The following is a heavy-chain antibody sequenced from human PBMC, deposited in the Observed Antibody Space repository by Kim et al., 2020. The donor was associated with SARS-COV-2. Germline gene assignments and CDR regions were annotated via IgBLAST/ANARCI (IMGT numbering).Heavy chain of an antibody. D-gene: IGHD5-12*01. V-gene: IGHV3-9*01. CDR3: ATGDGYNYLDDY. J-gene: IGHJ4*02. Sequence: GGSLRLSCAASGFTFDDYAMHWVRQAPGKGLEWVSGISWNSGSIGYADSVKGRFTISRDNAKNSLYLQMNSLRAEDTALYYCATGDGYNYLDDYWGQGT. CDR2: ISWNSGSI. CDR1: GFTFDDYA.